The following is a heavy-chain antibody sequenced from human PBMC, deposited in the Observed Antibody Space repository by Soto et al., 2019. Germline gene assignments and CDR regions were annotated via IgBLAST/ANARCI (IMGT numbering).Heavy chain of an antibody. Sequence: SETLSLTCAVSGYSISSGYYWGWIRQPPGKGLEWIGSIYHSGGTYYNPSLKSRVTISVDTSKNQFSLKLSSVTAADTAVYYCARNYYGSGHFYFDYWGQGTLVTVSS. V-gene: IGHV4-38-2*01. CDR1: GYSISSGYY. D-gene: IGHD3-10*01. CDR2: IYHSGGT. J-gene: IGHJ4*02. CDR3: ARNYYGSGHFYFDY.